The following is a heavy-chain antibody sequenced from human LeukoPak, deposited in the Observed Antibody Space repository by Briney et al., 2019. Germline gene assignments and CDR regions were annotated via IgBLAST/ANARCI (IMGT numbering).Heavy chain of an antibody. J-gene: IGHJ4*02. V-gene: IGHV3-64*01. Sequence: GSLRLSCAASGFTFSSYDMHWVRQAPGKGLEYVSGISSNGGSTYYANSVMGRFTISRDNSKNTMYLQMASLRAEDMAVYYCARVRYFGSGSYHDYWGQGTLVTVSS. CDR1: GFTFSSYD. CDR2: ISSNGGST. D-gene: IGHD3-10*01. CDR3: ARVRYFGSGSYHDY.